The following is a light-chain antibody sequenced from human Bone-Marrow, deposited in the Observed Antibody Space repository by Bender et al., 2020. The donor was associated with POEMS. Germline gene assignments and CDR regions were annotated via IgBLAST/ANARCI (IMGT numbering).Light chain of an antibody. CDR3: CSYAGRSVWV. Sequence: QSALTQPASVSGSPGQSITISCSGTSSDVGAYNHVSWYQQHPGEAPKLMIYDVIKRPSGVSNRFSGSKSDNTASLTISGLQAEDEADFYCCSYAGRSVWVFGGGTKLTVL. CDR2: DVI. CDR1: SSDVGAYNH. V-gene: IGLV2-23*02. J-gene: IGLJ3*02.